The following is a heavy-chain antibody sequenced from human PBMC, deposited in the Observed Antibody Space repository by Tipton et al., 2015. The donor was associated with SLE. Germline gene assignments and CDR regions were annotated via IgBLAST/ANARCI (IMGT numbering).Heavy chain of an antibody. CDR3: ATNSAAPTPFDY. Sequence: QSGAEVKKTGASVKVSCKASGYNFTNYFVHWVRQAPDKGLEYLGWVNADSGGTNPPEKFQGRLTLTRDTSISAAYMVLDRLTSDDTATYYCATNSAAPTPFDYWGQGTLITVYS. J-gene: IGHJ4*02. CDR2: VNADSGGT. V-gene: IGHV1-2*02. CDR1: GYNFTNYF. D-gene: IGHD6-25*01.